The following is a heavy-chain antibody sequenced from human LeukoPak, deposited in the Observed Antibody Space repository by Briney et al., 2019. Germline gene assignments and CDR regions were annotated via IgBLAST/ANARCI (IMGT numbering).Heavy chain of an antibody. D-gene: IGHD3-16*02. CDR3: AKVHPSMITFGGVIAQSAAYYYYGMDV. V-gene: IGHV3-30*18. Sequence: GGSLRLSCAASGFTFSSYGMHWVRQAPGKGLEWVAVISYDGSNKYYADSVKGRFTISRDNSKNTLYLQMNSLRAEDTAVYYCAKVHPSMITFGGVIAQSAAYYYYGMDVWGQGTTVTVSS. J-gene: IGHJ6*02. CDR2: ISYDGSNK. CDR1: GFTFSSYG.